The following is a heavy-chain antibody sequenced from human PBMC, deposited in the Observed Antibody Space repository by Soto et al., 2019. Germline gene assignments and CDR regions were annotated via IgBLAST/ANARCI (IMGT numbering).Heavy chain of an antibody. Sequence: QITLNESGPTVVKPTETLTLTCTFSGFSLTTSGVGVGWVRQSPGKAPEWLAFIYWDDDKRYSTSLKNRLTITQDPSKNRVVLTMANVDPADTATYYCAHRVLRAVFGLVTTTAIYFDFWGQGTPVVVSS. CDR1: GFSLTTSGVG. V-gene: IGHV2-5*02. J-gene: IGHJ4*02. CDR2: IYWDDDK. D-gene: IGHD3-3*01. CDR3: AHRVLRAVFGLVTTTAIYFDF.